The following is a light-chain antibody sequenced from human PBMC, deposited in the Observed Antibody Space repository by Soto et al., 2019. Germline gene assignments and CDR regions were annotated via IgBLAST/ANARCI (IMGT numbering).Light chain of an antibody. CDR3: LQYYSAPLT. CDR2: WAS. J-gene: IGKJ4*01. V-gene: IGKV4-1*01. Sequence: DIVLTQSPDSLAVSLGERATINCRSGQTVLSSSNNQNYLAWYQQKPGQPPKLLVSWASTRESGVPDRFSGSGSGTDFTLTVSSLRAEDVAVYYCLQYYSAPLTFGGGTKVEIK. CDR1: QTVLSSSNNQNY.